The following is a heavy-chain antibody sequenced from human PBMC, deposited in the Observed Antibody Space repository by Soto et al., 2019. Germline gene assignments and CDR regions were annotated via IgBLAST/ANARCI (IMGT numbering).Heavy chain of an antibody. CDR2: ISAYNGNT. Sequence: ASVKVSCKAFGYSFTSYGISWVRQAPGQGLEWMGWISAYNGNTNYAQKVQGRVTMTTDTSTSTAYMELRSLRSDDTAVYYCGRYSNYDYYYGMDVWGQGTTVTV. V-gene: IGHV1-18*01. J-gene: IGHJ6*02. CDR3: GRYSNYDYYYGMDV. D-gene: IGHD4-4*01. CDR1: GYSFTSYG.